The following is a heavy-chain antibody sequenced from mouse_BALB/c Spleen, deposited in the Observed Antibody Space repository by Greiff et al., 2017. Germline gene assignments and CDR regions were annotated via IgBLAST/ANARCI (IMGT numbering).Heavy chain of an antibody. CDR2: IYPGDGDT. D-gene: IGHD2-4*01. V-gene: IGHV1-87*01. J-gene: IGHJ1*01. Sequence: QVQLQQSGAELARPGASVKLSCKASGYTFTSYWMQWVKQRPGQGLEWIGAIYPGDGDTRYTQKFKGKATLTADKSSSTAYMQLSSLASEDSAVYYCARSITTNWYFDVWGAGTTVTVSS. CDR1: GYTFTSYW. CDR3: ARSITTNWYFDV.